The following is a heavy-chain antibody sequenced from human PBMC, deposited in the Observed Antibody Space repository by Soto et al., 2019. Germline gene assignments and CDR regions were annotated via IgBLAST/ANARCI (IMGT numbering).Heavy chain of an antibody. V-gene: IGHV4-31*03. CDR3: AREGAGSYWVDP. CDR2: IHNNGGT. Sequence: QVQLQESGPGLVKPSQTLSLTCTISGGSISSCGYYWSWIRQHPTEGLEWIGYIHNNGGTYYNPSLKGRVTTSVDTSKTQFSLNLSSVTAADPAVYYCAREGAGSYWVDPWGQGILVPVSS. CDR1: GGSISSCGYY. D-gene: IGHD3-10*01. J-gene: IGHJ5*02.